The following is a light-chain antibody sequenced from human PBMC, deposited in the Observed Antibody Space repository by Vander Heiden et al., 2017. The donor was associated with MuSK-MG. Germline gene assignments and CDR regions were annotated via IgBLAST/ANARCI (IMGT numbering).Light chain of an antibody. Sequence: QSVVTQAPSASGTPGQSVTISCSGSSSNIGSNSVNWFQHLPGTAPKILIYSSEYRPSGVPDRFSASKSGTSASLVISGLQSEDEADYFCAVWDDSLNGPLFGGGTKLTVL. V-gene: IGLV1-44*01. CDR3: AVWDDSLNGPL. J-gene: IGLJ3*02. CDR2: SSE. CDR1: SSNIGSNS.